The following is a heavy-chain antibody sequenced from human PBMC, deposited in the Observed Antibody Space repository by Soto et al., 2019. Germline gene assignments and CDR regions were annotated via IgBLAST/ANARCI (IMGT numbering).Heavy chain of an antibody. J-gene: IGHJ4*02. CDR1: GGSISSSSYY. CDR3: ARHTPAISISDH. CDR2: IYYSGST. Sequence: QLQLQESGPGLVKPSETLSLTCTVSGGSISSSSYYWGWIRQPPGKGLEWIGSIYYSGSTYYNPSLKSRFTISVDTSKNQFSLKLISVTAADTAVYYCARHTPAISISDHWGQGTLVTVSS. D-gene: IGHD2-15*01. V-gene: IGHV4-39*01.